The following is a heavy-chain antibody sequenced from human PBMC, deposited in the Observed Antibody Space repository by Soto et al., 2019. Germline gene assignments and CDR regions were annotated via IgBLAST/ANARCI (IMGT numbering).Heavy chain of an antibody. D-gene: IGHD3-16*02. Sequence: QVQLQESGPGLVKPSQTLCLTSTVSGGSISSGGYYWSWIRQHPGKGLEWIGYIYYSGSTYYNPSLKSRVTISVDTSKKQFSLKLSSVTAADTAVYYCARELVIPHSGAFDIWGQGTMVTVSS. CDR1: GGSISSGGYY. CDR3: ARELVIPHSGAFDI. V-gene: IGHV4-31*03. J-gene: IGHJ3*02. CDR2: IYYSGST.